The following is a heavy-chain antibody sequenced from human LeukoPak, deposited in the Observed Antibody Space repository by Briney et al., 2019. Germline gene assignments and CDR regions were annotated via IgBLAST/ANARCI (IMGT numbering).Heavy chain of an antibody. Sequence: ASVKVSCKPSGYTFTSYYMRWVRQAPGQGLEWMGVINPSGGSTSYAQKFQGRVTMTRDTSTSTVYMELSSLRSEDTAVYYCAREGPIVVVPAATDPDAFDIWGQGTMVTVSS. V-gene: IGHV1-46*01. D-gene: IGHD2-2*01. CDR1: GYTFTSYY. CDR3: AREGPIVVVPAATDPDAFDI. CDR2: INPSGGST. J-gene: IGHJ3*02.